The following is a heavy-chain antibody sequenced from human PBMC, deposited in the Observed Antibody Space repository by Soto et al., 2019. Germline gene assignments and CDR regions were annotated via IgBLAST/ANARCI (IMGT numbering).Heavy chain of an antibody. CDR1: GYSFTSYL. CDR3: ARTSMQSRGYSYGHGGMDV. CDR2: IDPSDSYT. Sequence: GESLKISCKGSGYSFTSYLISWVRQMPGEGPEWMGRIDPSDSYTNYSPSFQGHVTISADKSISTAYLQWSSLKASDTAMYYCARTSMQSRGYSYGHGGMDVWGQGTTVTVSS. D-gene: IGHD5-18*01. V-gene: IGHV5-10-1*01. J-gene: IGHJ6*02.